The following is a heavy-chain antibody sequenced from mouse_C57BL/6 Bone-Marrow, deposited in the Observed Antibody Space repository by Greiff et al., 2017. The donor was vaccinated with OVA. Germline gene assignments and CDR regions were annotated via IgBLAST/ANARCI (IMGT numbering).Heavy chain of an antibody. CDR3: ARCRYYGSSYRYFDV. V-gene: IGHV1-19*01. CDR2: INPYNGGT. D-gene: IGHD1-1*01. CDR1: GYTFTDYY. J-gene: IGHJ1*03. Sequence: VQLKESGPVLVKPGALVKMSCKASGYTFTDYYMNWVKQSHGKSLEWIGVINPYNGGTSYNQKFKGKATLTVDKSSSTAYMELNSLTSEDSAVYYGARCRYYGSSYRYFDVWGTGTTVTVSS.